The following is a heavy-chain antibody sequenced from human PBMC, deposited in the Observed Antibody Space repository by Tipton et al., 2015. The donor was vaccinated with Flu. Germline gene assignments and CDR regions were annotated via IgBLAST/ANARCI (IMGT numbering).Heavy chain of an antibody. CDR2: IYYSGST. J-gene: IGHJ3*02. V-gene: IGHV4-39*07. CDR1: GGSISSSSYY. D-gene: IGHD3-10*01. CDR3: ASYYGSVSNAFDI. Sequence: TLSLTCTVSGGSISSSSYYWGWIRQPPGKGLEWIGSIYYSGSTYYNPSLKSRVTISVDTSKIQFSLKLSSVTAADTAVYYCASYYGSVSNAFDIWGQGTMVTVSS.